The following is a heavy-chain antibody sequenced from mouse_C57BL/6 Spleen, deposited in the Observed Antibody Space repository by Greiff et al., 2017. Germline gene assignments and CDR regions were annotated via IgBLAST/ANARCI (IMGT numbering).Heavy chain of an antibody. V-gene: IGHV1-81*01. Sequence: VQLVESGAELARPGASVKLSCKASGYTFTSYGISWVKQRTGQGLEWIGEIYPRSGNTYYNEKFKGKATLTADKSSSTAYMELRSLTSEDSAVYFCARPPLSTVVVEDYWGQGTTLTVSS. CDR1: GYTFTSYG. CDR2: IYPRSGNT. CDR3: ARPPLSTVVVEDY. D-gene: IGHD1-1*01. J-gene: IGHJ2*01.